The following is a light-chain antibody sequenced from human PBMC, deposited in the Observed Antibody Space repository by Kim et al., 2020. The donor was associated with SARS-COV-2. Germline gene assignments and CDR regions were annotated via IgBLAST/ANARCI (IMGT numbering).Light chain of an antibody. CDR3: QQYYNWPPVT. V-gene: IGKV3-15*01. CDR1: QSISDK. J-gene: IGKJ4*01. Sequence: SPWERITLPRQARQSISDKLAWYQQKPGQASRLVIYGASTRATGIPARFSGSGSGTEFTLDISGLQSEDFAVYYCQQYYNWPPVTFGGGTKVDIK. CDR2: GAS.